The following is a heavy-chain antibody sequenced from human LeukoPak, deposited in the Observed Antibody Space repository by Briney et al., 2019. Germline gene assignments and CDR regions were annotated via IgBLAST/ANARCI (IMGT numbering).Heavy chain of an antibody. J-gene: IGHJ5*02. V-gene: IGHV4-39*01. Sequence: SETLSLTCTVSGGSINGYYWGWIRQPPGKGLEWIGSIYYSGSTYYNPSLKSRVTISVDTSKNQFSLKLSSVTAADTAVYYCAGALWFGKNWFDPWGQGTLVTVSS. CDR3: AGALWFGKNWFDP. CDR1: GGSINGYY. D-gene: IGHD3-10*01. CDR2: IYYSGST.